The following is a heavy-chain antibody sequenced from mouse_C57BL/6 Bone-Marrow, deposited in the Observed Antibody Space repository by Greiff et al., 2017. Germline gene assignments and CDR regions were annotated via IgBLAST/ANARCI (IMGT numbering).Heavy chain of an antibody. V-gene: IGHV7-4*01. Sequence: EVKLVESGGGLVQPGASLRLSCAASGFTFTDYYMSWVRQPPGKAPEWLALIRNKANGYTSEYTASVKGRFTICRDNSQTILYLQMNTLRAEDSATDYCVKAYCNYEIGYAMDYWGQGTSVTVSS. CDR1: GFTFTDYY. D-gene: IGHD2-1*01. CDR2: IRNKANGYTS. CDR3: VKAYCNYEIGYAMDY. J-gene: IGHJ4*01.